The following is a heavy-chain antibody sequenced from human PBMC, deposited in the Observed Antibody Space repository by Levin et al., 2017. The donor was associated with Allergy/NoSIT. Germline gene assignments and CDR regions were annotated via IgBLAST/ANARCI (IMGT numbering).Heavy chain of an antibody. J-gene: IGHJ5*02. CDR3: ARAAPPLAYCGGDCPWGWFDP. V-gene: IGHV4-59*01. D-gene: IGHD2-21*02. CDR2: IYYSGST. Sequence: PSETLSLTCTVSGGSISSYYWSWIRQPPGKGLEWIGYIYYSGSTNYNPSLKSRVTISVDTSKNQFSLKLSSVTAADTAVYYCARAAPPLAYCGGDCPWGWFDPWGQGTLVTVSS. CDR1: GGSISSYY.